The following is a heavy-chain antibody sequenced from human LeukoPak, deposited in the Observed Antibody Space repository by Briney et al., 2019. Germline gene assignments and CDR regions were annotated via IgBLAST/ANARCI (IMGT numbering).Heavy chain of an antibody. Sequence: PSETLSLTCTVSGGSISSGGYYWSWIRQHPGKGLEWIGYIYYSGSTYYNPSLKSRVTISVDTSKNQFSLKLSSVTAADTAVYYCARGGSTLSEDYYYGMDVWGQGTTVTVSS. CDR2: IYYSGST. CDR3: ARGGSTLSEDYYYGMDV. D-gene: IGHD1-26*01. J-gene: IGHJ6*02. V-gene: IGHV4-31*03. CDR1: GGSISSGGYY.